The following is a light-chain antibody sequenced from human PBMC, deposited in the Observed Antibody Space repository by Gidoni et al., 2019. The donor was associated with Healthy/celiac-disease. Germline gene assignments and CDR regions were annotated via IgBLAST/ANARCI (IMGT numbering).Light chain of an antibody. Sequence: DIQMTQSPSSLSASIGDRVTITCRASQGISNYLAWYQQKPGKVPKLLIYAASTLQSGVPSRFSGSGSGTDFTLTISSLQPEDVATYYCQKYNSAPAFGGGTKVEIK. CDR1: QGISNY. V-gene: IGKV1-27*01. J-gene: IGKJ4*01. CDR3: QKYNSAPA. CDR2: AAS.